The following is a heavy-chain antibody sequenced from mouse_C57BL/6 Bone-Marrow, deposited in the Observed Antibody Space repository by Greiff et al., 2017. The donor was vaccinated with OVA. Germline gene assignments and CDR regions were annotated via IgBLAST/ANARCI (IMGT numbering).Heavy chain of an antibody. CDR3: ARHTMITTQRYYAMDY. CDR2: ISNGGGST. D-gene: IGHD2-4*01. Sequence: EVKLVESGGGLVQPGGSLKLSCAASGFTFSDYYMYWVRQTPEKRLEWVAYISNGGGSTYYPDTVKGRFTISRDNAKNTLYLQMSRLKSEDTAMYYGARHTMITTQRYYAMDYWGQGTSVTVSS. J-gene: IGHJ4*01. V-gene: IGHV5-12*01. CDR1: GFTFSDYY.